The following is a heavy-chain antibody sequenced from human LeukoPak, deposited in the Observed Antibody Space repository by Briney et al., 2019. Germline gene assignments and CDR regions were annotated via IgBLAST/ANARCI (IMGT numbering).Heavy chain of an antibody. CDR1: GGTFSSYA. CDR3: ARDGGYSYGHSSLYFDY. J-gene: IGHJ4*02. Sequence: SVKVSCKASGGTFSSYAVSWVRQAPGQGLEWMGGIIPIFGTANYAQKFQGRVTITADESTSTAYMELSSLRSEDTAVYYCARDGGYSYGHSSLYFDYWGQGTLVTVSS. D-gene: IGHD5-18*01. CDR2: IIPIFGTA. V-gene: IGHV1-69*13.